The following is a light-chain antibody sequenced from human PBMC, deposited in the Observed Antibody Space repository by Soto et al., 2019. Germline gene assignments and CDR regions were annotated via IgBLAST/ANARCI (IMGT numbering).Light chain of an antibody. CDR3: QQRSNWPSIT. V-gene: IGKV3D-11*02. J-gene: IGKJ5*01. CDR2: DAS. Sequence: EIVLTQSPATLSLSPGERATLSCRASQSVSSYLAWYQQKPGQAPRLLIYDASNRATGIPARFSGSGPGTDFTLTISSLEPEGFAVYYCQQRSNWPSITFGQGTRLEIK. CDR1: QSVSSY.